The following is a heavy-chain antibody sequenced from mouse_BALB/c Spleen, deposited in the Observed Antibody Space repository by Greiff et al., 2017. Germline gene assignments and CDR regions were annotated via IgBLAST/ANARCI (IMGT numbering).Heavy chain of an antibody. CDR1: GFTFSSYT. D-gene: IGHD2-10*02. Sequence: EVKLMESGGGLVQPGGSLKLSCAASGFTFSSYTMSWVRQTPEKRLEWVAYISNGGGSTYYPDTVKGRFTISRDNAKNTLYLQMSSLKSEDTAMYYCARHGKYGNYEFAYWGQGTLVTVSA. CDR2: ISNGGGST. CDR3: ARHGKYGNYEFAY. J-gene: IGHJ3*01. V-gene: IGHV5-12-2*01.